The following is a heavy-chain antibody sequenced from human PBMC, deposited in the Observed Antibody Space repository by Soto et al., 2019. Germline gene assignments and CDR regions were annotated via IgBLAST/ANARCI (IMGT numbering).Heavy chain of an antibody. V-gene: IGHV4-31*03. CDR1: GGSISSGGYY. Sequence: PSETLSLTCTVSGGSISSGGYYWSWIRQHPGKGLEWIGYIHYSGSTYYNPSLKSRVTISVDTSKNQFSLKLSSVTAADTAVYYCARMYSSFIWFDPWGQGTLVTVSS. J-gene: IGHJ5*02. D-gene: IGHD6-6*01. CDR2: IHYSGST. CDR3: ARMYSSFIWFDP.